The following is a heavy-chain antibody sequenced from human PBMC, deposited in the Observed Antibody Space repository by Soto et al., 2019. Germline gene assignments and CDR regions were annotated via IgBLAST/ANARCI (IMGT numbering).Heavy chain of an antibody. CDR1: GFTFSSYS. CDR2: ISSSSSYI. J-gene: IGHJ4*02. CDR3: ARAITGTTPLFDY. V-gene: IGHV3-21*01. Sequence: GGSLRLSCAASGFTFSSYSMNWVRQAPGKGLEWVSSISSSSSYIYYADSVKGRFTISRDNAKNSLYLQMNSLRAEDTAVYYCARAITGTTPLFDYWGQGTLVTVSS. D-gene: IGHD1-7*01.